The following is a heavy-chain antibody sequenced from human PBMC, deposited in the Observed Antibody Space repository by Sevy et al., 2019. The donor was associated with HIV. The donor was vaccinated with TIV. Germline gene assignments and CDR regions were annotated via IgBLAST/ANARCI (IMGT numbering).Heavy chain of an antibody. CDR3: AGENAWGRGYS. CDR2: IYYNGHI. V-gene: IGHV4-59*08. J-gene: IGHJ4*02. D-gene: IGHD1-26*01. Sequence: SETLSLTCTVSGGCMTSLYWNWIRQPPGKGLESIANIYYNGHINYNPALKSRVTLSLDTSKNQFSLRLISVTAADTAMYYCAGENAWGRGYSWGQRPLVTVSS. CDR1: GGCMTSLY.